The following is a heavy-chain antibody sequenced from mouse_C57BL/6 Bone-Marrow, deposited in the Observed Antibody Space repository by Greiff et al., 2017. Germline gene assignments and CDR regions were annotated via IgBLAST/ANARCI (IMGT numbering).Heavy chain of an antibody. D-gene: IGHD3-2*02. CDR1: GYTFTSYW. J-gene: IGHJ2*01. V-gene: IGHV1-69*01. Sequence: QVQLQQPGAELVMPGASVKLSCKASGYTFTSYWMHWVKQRPGQGLEWIGEIDPSDSYTNYNQKFKGRSTLTVDKYSSTAYMQLSGLTSEDSAVYYCARRLFFDYWGQGTTLTVSS. CDR3: ARRLFFDY. CDR2: IDPSDSYT.